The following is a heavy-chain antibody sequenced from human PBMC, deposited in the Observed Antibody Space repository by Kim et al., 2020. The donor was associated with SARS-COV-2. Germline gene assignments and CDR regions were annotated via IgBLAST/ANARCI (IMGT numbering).Heavy chain of an antibody. D-gene: IGHD3-16*01. J-gene: IGHJ4*02. V-gene: IGHV3-53*01. CDR2: IYSGGNT. CDR1: GFTVSSNY. Sequence: GGSLRLSCAASGFTVSSNYMSWVRQAPGKGLEWGSVIYSGGNTYYADSVKGRFTISRDNSKNTLYLQMNSLRAEDTAVYYCARARWGEGVDYWGQGTLVTVSS. CDR3: ARARWGEGVDY.